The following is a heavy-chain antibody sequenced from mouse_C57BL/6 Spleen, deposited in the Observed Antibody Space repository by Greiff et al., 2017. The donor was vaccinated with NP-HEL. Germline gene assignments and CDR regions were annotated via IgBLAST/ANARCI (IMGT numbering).Heavy chain of an antibody. V-gene: IGHV1-7*01. Sequence: QVQLKQSGAELAKPGASVKLSCKASGYTFTSYWMHWVKQRPGQGLEWIGYINPSSGYTKYNQKFKDKATLTADKSSSTAYMQLSSLTYEDSAVYYCARSGGFYYDYDETWFAYWGQGTLVTVSA. CDR3: ARSGGFYYDYDETWFAY. D-gene: IGHD2-4*01. J-gene: IGHJ3*01. CDR1: GYTFTSYW. CDR2: INPSSGYT.